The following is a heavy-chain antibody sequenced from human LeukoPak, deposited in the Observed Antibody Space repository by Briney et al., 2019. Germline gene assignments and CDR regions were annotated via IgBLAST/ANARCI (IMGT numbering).Heavy chain of an antibody. D-gene: IGHD2-2*01. CDR1: GFSFSDYS. CDR3: VKDRPCDTCMPMDA. V-gene: IGHV3-23*01. J-gene: IGHJ6*02. CDR2: LGRSSKT. Sequence: GGSLRLSCAASGFSFSDYSMSWVRQAPGKGLEWVAGLGRSSKTYYADSVKGRFSISRDNSKDTVYLQMNSLRDEDTAIYYCVKDRPCDTCMPMDAWGQGTTVTVSS.